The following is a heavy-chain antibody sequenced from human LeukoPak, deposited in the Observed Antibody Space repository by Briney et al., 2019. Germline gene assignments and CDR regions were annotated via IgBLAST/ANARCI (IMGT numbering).Heavy chain of an antibody. J-gene: IGHJ4*02. CDR3: ARNWGHSDY. Sequence: GGSLRLSCSASGFTFSSYWMHWVRQAPGKGLVWVSHIKSDGSVTNYADFVRGRLTISRDNAKNTLYLQMNRLRAEDTAVYYRARNWGHSDYWGQGTLVTVSS. CDR2: IKSDGSVT. V-gene: IGHV3-74*01. CDR1: GFTFSSYW. D-gene: IGHD3-16*01.